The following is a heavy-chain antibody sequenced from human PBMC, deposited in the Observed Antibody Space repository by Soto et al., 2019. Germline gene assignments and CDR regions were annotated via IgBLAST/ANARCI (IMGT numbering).Heavy chain of an antibody. CDR2: IIPIFGTA. V-gene: IGHV1-69*13. D-gene: IGHD3-16*01. CDR1: RGTFSSYA. CDR3: ARGDLIRGSFQH. Sequence: PVKVSCKASRGTFSSYAISWVRQAPGQGLEWMGGIIPIFGTANYAQKFQGRVTITADESTSTAYMELSSLRSEDTAVYYCARGDLIRGSFQHWGQGTLVTVSS. J-gene: IGHJ1*01.